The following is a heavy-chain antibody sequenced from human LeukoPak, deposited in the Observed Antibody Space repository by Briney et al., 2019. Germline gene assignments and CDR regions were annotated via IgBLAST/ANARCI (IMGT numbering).Heavy chain of an antibody. CDR3: ARAYCGGDCYYRAFDI. D-gene: IGHD2-21*01. Sequence: PSETLSLTCAVYGGSFSGYYWSWIRQPPGKGLEWIGEINHSGSTNYNPSLKSRVTISVDTSENQFSLKLSSVTAADTAVYYCARAYCGGDCYYRAFDIWGQGTMVTVSS. V-gene: IGHV4-34*01. J-gene: IGHJ3*02. CDR1: GGSFSGYY. CDR2: INHSGST.